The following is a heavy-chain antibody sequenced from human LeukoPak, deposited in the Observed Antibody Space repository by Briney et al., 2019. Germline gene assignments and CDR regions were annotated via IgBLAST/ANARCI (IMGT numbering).Heavy chain of an antibody. CDR1: GFIFDTYA. V-gene: IGHV3-23*01. Sequence: PGGSLRLSCAASGFIFDTYAMTCVRQAPGKGLEWVSTIKGSGDTTHYADSVQGRFTISRDNSMETVFLQMDSLRADDTAVYYCAKDRIPHTTSPGELSHWGQGTLVVVTS. CDR2: IKGSGDTT. CDR3: AKDRIPHTTSPGELSH. D-gene: IGHD1-14*01. J-gene: IGHJ4*02.